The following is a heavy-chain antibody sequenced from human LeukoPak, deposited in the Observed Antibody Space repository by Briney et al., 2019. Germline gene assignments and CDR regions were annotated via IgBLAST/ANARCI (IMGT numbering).Heavy chain of an antibody. Sequence: ASVKVSCKASGYTFTGYYMHWVRQAPGQGLEWMGWINAGNGNTKYSQKFQGRVTITRDTSASTAYMGLSSLRSEDTAVYYCASSVRDDGSGSYLTAFDPWGQGTLVTVSS. CDR1: GYTFTGYY. J-gene: IGHJ5*02. D-gene: IGHD3-10*01. CDR2: INAGNGNT. CDR3: ASSVRDDGSGSYLTAFDP. V-gene: IGHV1-3*01.